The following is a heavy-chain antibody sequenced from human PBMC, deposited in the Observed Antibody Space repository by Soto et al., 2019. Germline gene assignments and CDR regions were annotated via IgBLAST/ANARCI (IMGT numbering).Heavy chain of an antibody. CDR1: GFTFSSYG. CDR2: IWYDGSNK. Sequence: GGSLRLSCAASGFTFSSYGMHWVRQAPGKGLEWVAVIWYDGSNKYYADSVKGRFTISRDNSKNTLYLQMNSLRAEDTAVYYCATNSPRDGYPFYYYYGMDVWGQGTTVTVSS. D-gene: IGHD5-18*01. V-gene: IGHV3-33*01. CDR3: ATNSPRDGYPFYYYYGMDV. J-gene: IGHJ6*02.